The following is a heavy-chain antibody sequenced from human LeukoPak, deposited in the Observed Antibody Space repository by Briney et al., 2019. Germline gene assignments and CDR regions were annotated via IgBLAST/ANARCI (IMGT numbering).Heavy chain of an antibody. V-gene: IGHV1-2*02. CDR2: INPNSGGT. Sequence: ASVTVSFTASGYTFTVYYMHWVRQAPGQGLEWMGWINPNSGGTNYAQKFQGRVTMTRDTSISTAYMELSRLRSDDTAVYYCARDLGGFVATMMYGMDVWGQGTTVTVSS. CDR3: ARDLGGFVATMMYGMDV. D-gene: IGHD3-16*01. J-gene: IGHJ6*02. CDR1: GYTFTVYY.